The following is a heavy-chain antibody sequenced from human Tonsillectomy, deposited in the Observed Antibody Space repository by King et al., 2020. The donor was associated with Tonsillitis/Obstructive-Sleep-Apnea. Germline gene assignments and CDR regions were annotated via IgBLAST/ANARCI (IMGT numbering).Heavy chain of an antibody. CDR1: GFTFSNAW. CDR2: VKSKTDGGTT. Sequence: VQLVESGGGLIKPGGSLRLSCAASGFTFSNAWMSWVRQAPGKGLEWVGRVKSKTDGGTTEYAAPVKGRFTISREDSKDMLYLQMSSLKTEDTAVYYCTTDFVEGGVVVDYWGQGTLVTVSS. CDR3: TTDFVEGGVVVDY. J-gene: IGHJ4*02. V-gene: IGHV3-15*01. D-gene: IGHD3-16*01.